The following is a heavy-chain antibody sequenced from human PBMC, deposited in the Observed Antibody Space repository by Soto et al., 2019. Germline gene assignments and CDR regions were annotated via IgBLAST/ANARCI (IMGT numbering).Heavy chain of an antibody. V-gene: IGHV4-34*01. D-gene: IGHD3-10*01. CDR1: GGSFSGYY. CDR3: ARGLGITMVRGVLTPSMDG. J-gene: IGHJ6*03. CDR2: INHSGST. Sequence: PSGTLSLTCAVYGGSFSGYYWSWIRQPPGKGLEWIGEINHSGSTNYNPSLKSRVTISVDTSKNQFSLKLSSVTAADTAVYYCARGLGITMVRGVLTPSMDGWGKGTTVTVSS.